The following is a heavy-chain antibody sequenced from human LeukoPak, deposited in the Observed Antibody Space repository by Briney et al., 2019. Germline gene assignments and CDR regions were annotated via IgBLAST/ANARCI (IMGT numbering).Heavy chain of an antibody. V-gene: IGHV3-15*01. CDR3: AKDGGGTIFGMVIILHYMDV. Sequence: PGGSLRLSCAASGFTFSNAWMSWVRQAPGKGLEWVGRIKSKTDGGTTDYAAPVKGRFTISRDNSNNTLSLQMNSLRAEDTAVYYCAKDGGGTIFGMVIILHYMDVWGKGTTVTVSS. CDR2: IKSKTDGGTT. D-gene: IGHD3-3*01. CDR1: GFTFSNAW. J-gene: IGHJ6*03.